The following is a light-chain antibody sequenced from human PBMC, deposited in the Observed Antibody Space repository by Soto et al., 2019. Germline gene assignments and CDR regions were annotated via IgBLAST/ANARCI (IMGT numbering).Light chain of an antibody. Sequence: QSVLTQPASVSGSPGQSITISCTGTIRDIGDYNFVSWYQQHPGKAPKIIIYEVTDRPSGVSNRFSGSKSGNTASLTISGLQAEDEADYHCSSYSRSTTYVFGTGTKLTVL. V-gene: IGLV2-14*01. CDR1: IRDIGDYNF. J-gene: IGLJ1*01. CDR3: SSYSRSTTYV. CDR2: EVT.